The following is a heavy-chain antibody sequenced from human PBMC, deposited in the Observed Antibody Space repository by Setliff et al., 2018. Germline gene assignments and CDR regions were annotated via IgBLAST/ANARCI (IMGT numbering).Heavy chain of an antibody. CDR3: ARINFYVSSGYYYAPEL. CDR1: GFTFTDYG. Sequence: ASVKVSCKSSGFTFTDYGITWVRQVPGQGLEWMGWINNYNFNTQYAQKFQGRVTVTTDTSTTAAYMELRSLRADDTAVYYCARINFYVSSGYYYAPELWGQGTTVTVSS. D-gene: IGHD3-22*01. V-gene: IGHV1-18*01. J-gene: IGHJ4*02. CDR2: INNYNFNT.